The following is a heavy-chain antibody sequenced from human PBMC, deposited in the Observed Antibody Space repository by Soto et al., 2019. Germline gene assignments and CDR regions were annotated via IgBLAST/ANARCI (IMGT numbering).Heavy chain of an antibody. V-gene: IGHV4-34*01. J-gene: IGHJ4*02. CDR3: ARGLITFGGVIAFDY. CDR2: INHSGST. Sequence: SETLSLTCAVYGGSFSGYYWSWIRQPPGKGLEWIGEINHSGSTNYNPSLKGRVTISVDTSKNQFSLKLSSVTAADTAVYYCARGLITFGGVIAFDYWGQGTLVTVSS. D-gene: IGHD3-16*02. CDR1: GGSFSGYY.